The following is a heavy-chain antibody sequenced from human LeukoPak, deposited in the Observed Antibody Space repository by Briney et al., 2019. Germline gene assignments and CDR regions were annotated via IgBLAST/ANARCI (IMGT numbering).Heavy chain of an antibody. J-gene: IGHJ4*02. V-gene: IGHV4-39*07. D-gene: IGHD3-10*01. CDR3: ARDGESGAYYYGSGSEY. CDR1: GGSISSGSYY. CDR2: IFHSGST. Sequence: SETLSLTCTVSGGSISSGSYYWTWIRQPPGKGLEWIGSIFHSGSTYYNPSLKSRVTISVDSSKNQFSLNLSSVTAADTAVYYCARDGESGAYYYGSGSEYWGQGALVTVSS.